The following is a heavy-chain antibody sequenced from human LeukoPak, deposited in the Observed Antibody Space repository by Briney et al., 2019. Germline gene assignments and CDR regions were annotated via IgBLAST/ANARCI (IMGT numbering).Heavy chain of an antibody. CDR3: ARQEAAAGMKTLWFDP. J-gene: IGHJ5*02. CDR2: IYYSGST. V-gene: IGHV4-39*01. D-gene: IGHD6-13*01. CDR1: GGSISSSSYY. Sequence: PSETLSLTCTVSGGSISSSSYYWGWIRQPPGKGLEWIGSIYYSGSTYYNPSLKSRVTISVDTSKNQFSLRLSSVTAADTAVYYCARQEAAAGMKTLWFDPWGQGTLVTVSS.